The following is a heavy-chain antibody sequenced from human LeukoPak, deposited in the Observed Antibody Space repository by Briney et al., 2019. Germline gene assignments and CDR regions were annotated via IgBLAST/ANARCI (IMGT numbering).Heavy chain of an antibody. CDR2: ISGSGGST. Sequence: PGGSLRLSCAASGFTFSSYAMSWVRQAPGKGLEWVSSISGSGGSTYYADSVKGRFTISRDNSKNTLYLQMNSLRAEDTAVYYCAVKESIAVTGRRSHAGYWGQGTLVTVPS. J-gene: IGHJ4*02. CDR3: AVKESIAVTGRRSHAGY. V-gene: IGHV3-23*01. CDR1: GFTFSSYA. D-gene: IGHD6-19*01.